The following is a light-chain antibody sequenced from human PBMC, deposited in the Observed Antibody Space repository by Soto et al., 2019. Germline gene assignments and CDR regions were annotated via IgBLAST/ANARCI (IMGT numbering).Light chain of an antibody. CDR1: QGITSH. CDR2: TAS. Sequence: AIRMTQSPSSFSASTGDRVTITCRSSQGITSHLAWYQVKPGKAPRLLIYTASFLESGVPSIFSGSGSGTDFTITIRALPSEDVAVYYCQQYFSYPLTFGGGTKVEIK. V-gene: IGKV1-8*01. CDR3: QQYFSYPLT. J-gene: IGKJ4*01.